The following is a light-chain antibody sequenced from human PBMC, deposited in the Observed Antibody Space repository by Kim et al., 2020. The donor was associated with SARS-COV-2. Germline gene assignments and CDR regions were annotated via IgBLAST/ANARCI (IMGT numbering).Light chain of an antibody. Sequence: SYELTQPPSVSVSPGQTASITCSGDKLGDKYACWYQQKPGQSPVLVIYQDSKRPSGIPERFSGSNSGNTATLTISGTQAMDEADYYCQSWDIITANYVFG. J-gene: IGLJ1*01. CDR2: QDS. CDR3: QSWDIITANYV. V-gene: IGLV3-1*01. CDR1: KLGDKY.